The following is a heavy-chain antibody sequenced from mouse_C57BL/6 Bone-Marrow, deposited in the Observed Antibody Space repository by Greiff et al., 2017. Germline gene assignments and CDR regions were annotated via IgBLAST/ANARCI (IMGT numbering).Heavy chain of an antibody. CDR2: IWRGGST. J-gene: IGHJ1*03. D-gene: IGHD2-10*02. V-gene: IGHV2-5*01. CDR3: AKKEYGNNPWYVDV. CDR1: GFSLTSYG. Sequence: QVQLKESGPGLVQPSQSLSITCTASGFSLTSYGVHWVRQSPGKGLEWLGVIWRGGSTDYNAAFMSRLSITKDNSKSQVFFKRNSLQADDTAIYYSAKKEYGNNPWYVDVWGTGTTVTVSS.